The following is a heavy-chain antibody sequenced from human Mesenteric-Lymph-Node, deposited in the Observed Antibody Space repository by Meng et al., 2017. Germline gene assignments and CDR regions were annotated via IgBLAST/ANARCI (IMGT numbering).Heavy chain of an antibody. Sequence: GESLKISCAASGFTFSGSAMHWVRQASGKGLEWVGRIKPKGNNYATAYAESVRGRFTISRDDSRTTAYLQMNSLKTEDTAVYYCTTHGDWGQGTLVTVSS. CDR2: IKPKGNNYAT. CDR1: GFTFSGSA. CDR3: TTHGD. D-gene: IGHD3-10*01. V-gene: IGHV3-73*01. J-gene: IGHJ4*02.